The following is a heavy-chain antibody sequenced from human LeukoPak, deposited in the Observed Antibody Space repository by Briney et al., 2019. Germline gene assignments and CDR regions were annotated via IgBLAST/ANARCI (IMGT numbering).Heavy chain of an antibody. J-gene: IGHJ4*02. V-gene: IGHV3-53*05. CDR1: GFSVSSSF. CDR3: ARDLYVLRFLEWSIYFDY. CDR2: IYDGGDS. Sequence: GGSLRLSCAASGFSVSSSFMSWVRQAPVKGLEWVSVIYDGGDSYYADSVKGRFTISRDNSKNTLYLQMNSLRAEDTAVYYCARDLYVLRFLEWSIYFDYWGQGTLVTVSS. D-gene: IGHD3-3*01.